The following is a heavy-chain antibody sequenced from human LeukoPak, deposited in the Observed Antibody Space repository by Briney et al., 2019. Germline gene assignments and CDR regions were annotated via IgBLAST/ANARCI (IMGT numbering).Heavy chain of an antibody. V-gene: IGHV4-59*01. CDR1: GGPISSYY. CDR2: IYYSGST. CDR3: AGGDYDFWSGFIDY. J-gene: IGHJ4*02. Sequence: SETLSLTCTVSGGPISSYYWSWIRQPPGKGLEWIGYIYYSGSTNYNPSLKSRVTISVDTSKNQFSLKLSSVTAADTAVYYCAGGDYDFWSGFIDYWGQGTLVTVSS. D-gene: IGHD3-3*01.